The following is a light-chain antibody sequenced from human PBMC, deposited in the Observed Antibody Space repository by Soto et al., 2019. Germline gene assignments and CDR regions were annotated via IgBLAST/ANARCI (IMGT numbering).Light chain of an antibody. J-gene: IGKJ1*01. CDR3: QQYNTYCT. CDR2: DAS. Sequence: DIQMTQSPSTLSASVGDRVTITCRASQSISNWLAWYQQKPGKAPKVLIYDASSLESGVPSRFSGSGSGTEFTLTISCLQPDDFATYYCQQYNTYCTFGQGTKVEIK. V-gene: IGKV1-5*01. CDR1: QSISNW.